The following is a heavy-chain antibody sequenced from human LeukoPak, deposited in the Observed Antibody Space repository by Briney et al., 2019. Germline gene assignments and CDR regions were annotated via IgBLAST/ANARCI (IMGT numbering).Heavy chain of an antibody. V-gene: IGHV1-8*03. D-gene: IGHD6-13*01. CDR3: AKGVGSSSWYGYFDY. CDR2: MNPNSGNT. CDR1: GGTFSSYD. J-gene: IGHJ4*02. Sequence: ASVKVSCKASGGTFSSYDINWVRQATGQGLEWMGWMNPNSGNTGYAQKFQGRVTITRNTSISTAYMELSSLRSEDTAVYYCAKGVGSSSWYGYFDYWGQGTLVTVSS.